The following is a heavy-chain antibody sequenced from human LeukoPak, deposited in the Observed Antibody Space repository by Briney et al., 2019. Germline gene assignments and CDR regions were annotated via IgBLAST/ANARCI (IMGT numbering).Heavy chain of an antibody. D-gene: IGHD3-22*01. CDR1: GYTFTSYD. CDR2: INPSGGST. V-gene: IGHV1-46*01. Sequence: ASVKVSCKASGYTFTSYDINWVRQATGQGLEWMGIINPSGGSTSYAQKFQGRVTMTRDTSTSTVYMELSSLRSEDTAVYYCARDSRGSSGYYYFDYWGQGTLVTVSS. CDR3: ARDSRGSSGYYYFDY. J-gene: IGHJ4*02.